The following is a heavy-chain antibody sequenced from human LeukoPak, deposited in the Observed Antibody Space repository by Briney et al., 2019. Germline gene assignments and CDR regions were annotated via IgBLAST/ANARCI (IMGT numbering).Heavy chain of an antibody. V-gene: IGHV4-39*01. J-gene: IGHJ4*02. CDR3: ARRRDGYNLYYFDY. Sequence: KTSQTLSLTCTVSGDSISSGVYYWGWIRQPPGKGLEWIGSFYYSGSIYYNPSLKSRVTISVDTSRSQFSLKLSSVSAADTAVYYCARRRDGYNLYYFDYWGQGILVTVSS. D-gene: IGHD5-24*01. CDR1: GDSISSGVYY. CDR2: FYYSGSI.